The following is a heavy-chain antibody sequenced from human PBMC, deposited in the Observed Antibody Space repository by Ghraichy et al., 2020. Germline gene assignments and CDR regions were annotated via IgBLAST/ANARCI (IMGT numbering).Heavy chain of an antibody. J-gene: IGHJ4*02. Sequence: GESLNISSAASGFTFSSYNMNWVRQAPGKGLEWVSSITSRNNYIYYADSVRGRFTISRDDAKNSLYLQMNSLRAEDTAVYYCARARYGSGSATPFDHWGQGTLVTVSS. CDR1: GFTFSSYN. CDR2: ITSRNNYI. CDR3: ARARYGSGSATPFDH. V-gene: IGHV3-21*01. D-gene: IGHD3-10*01.